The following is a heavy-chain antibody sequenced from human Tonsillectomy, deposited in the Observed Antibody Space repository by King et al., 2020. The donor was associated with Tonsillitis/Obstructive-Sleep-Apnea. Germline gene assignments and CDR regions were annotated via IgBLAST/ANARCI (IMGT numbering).Heavy chain of an antibody. CDR2: INPNNGGT. CDR1: GYTFTGYY. Sequence: VQLVESGAEVKKPGASVKVSCKASGYTFTGYYIHWVRQAPGQGLEWMGWINPNNGGTKYAQKFQGRVTVTRDTSISTAYMELSSLRSDDTAVYFCTRRTVTDGFDYWGQGTLVSVSP. CDR3: TRRTVTDGFDY. V-gene: IGHV1-2*02. D-gene: IGHD4-17*01. J-gene: IGHJ4*02.